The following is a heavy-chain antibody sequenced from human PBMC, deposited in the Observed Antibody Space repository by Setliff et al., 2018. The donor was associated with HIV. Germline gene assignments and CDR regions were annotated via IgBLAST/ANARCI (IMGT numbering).Heavy chain of an antibody. Sequence: GGSLRLSCAASGFTFDDYAMHWVRQAPGKGLEWVSGISWNSGSIGYADSVKGRFTISRDNAKNTLYLQLNSLRREDTAVYYCASARIPTGGTSTSFDYWGQGTLVTVSS. CDR1: GFTFDDYA. J-gene: IGHJ4*02. D-gene: IGHD1-1*01. CDR2: ISWNSGSI. V-gene: IGHV3-9*01. CDR3: ASARIPTGGTSTSFDY.